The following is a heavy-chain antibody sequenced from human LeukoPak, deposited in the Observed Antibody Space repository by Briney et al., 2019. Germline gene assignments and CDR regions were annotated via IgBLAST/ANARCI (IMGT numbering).Heavy chain of an antibody. D-gene: IGHD5-24*01. CDR3: ARALEVATIPEYFDY. CDR1: GGSISTSNYY. Sequence: SETLSLTCTVSGGSISTSNYYCGWVRQPPGTGLEWIGTIFYKGSTYYRPSLKSRVTISLDTSRNQFSLKLNSVTAADTAVYYCARALEVATIPEYFDYWGQGTLVTVSS. V-gene: IGHV4-39*07. J-gene: IGHJ4*02. CDR2: IFYKGST.